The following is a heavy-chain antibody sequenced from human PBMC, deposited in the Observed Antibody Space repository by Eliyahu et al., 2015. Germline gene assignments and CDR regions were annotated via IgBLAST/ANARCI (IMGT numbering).Heavy chain of an antibody. D-gene: IGHD4-17*01. CDR2: IWYDGVNK. CDR1: XIHXQGHG. Sequence: QVQLVESGGGVVQPGRSXRLXXAASXIHXQGHGLPWVSQAPGKGLEWVAGIWYDGVNKYYADSVKGRFTISRDNSKNTLYLQMNSLRAEDTAVYYCARDPLAYGDLYYFDYWGQGTLVTVSS. CDR3: ARDPLAYGDLYYFDY. V-gene: IGHV3-33*01. J-gene: IGHJ4*02.